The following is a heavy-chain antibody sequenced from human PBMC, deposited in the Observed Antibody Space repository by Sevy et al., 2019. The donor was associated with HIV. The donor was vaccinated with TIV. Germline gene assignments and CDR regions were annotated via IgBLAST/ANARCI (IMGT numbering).Heavy chain of an antibody. Sequence: GESLKISCMASGYSFSSHWIGWVRQKPGKVLEWVGIIYPSDAETTYSPSFQGQVTISADKSINTAYLQWSSLKASDSAMYYCARQKRSADFLDYWGQGTLVTVSS. CDR2: IYPSDAET. D-gene: IGHD2-21*02. CDR1: GYSFSSHW. J-gene: IGHJ4*02. V-gene: IGHV5-51*01. CDR3: ARQKRSADFLDY.